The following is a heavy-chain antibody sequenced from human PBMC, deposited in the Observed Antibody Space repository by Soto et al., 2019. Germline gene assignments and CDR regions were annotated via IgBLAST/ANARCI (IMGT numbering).Heavy chain of an antibody. Sequence: QVQLVESGGGVVQPGRSLRLSCAASGFTFSSYGMHWVRQAPGKGLEWVAVIWYDGSNKYYADSVKGRFTISRDNSKNRLYLQMRSLRAEDTAVYYCARVGGGDCSSTSCYTYYGMDVWGQGTTVTVSS. V-gene: IGHV3-33*01. CDR1: GFTFSSYG. CDR3: ARVGGGDCSSTSCYTYYGMDV. CDR2: IWYDGSNK. J-gene: IGHJ6*02. D-gene: IGHD2-2*02.